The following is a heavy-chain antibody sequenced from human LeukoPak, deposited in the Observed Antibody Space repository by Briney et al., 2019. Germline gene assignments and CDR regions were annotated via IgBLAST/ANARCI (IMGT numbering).Heavy chain of an antibody. CDR1: GGSISSGGYY. CDR3: TSFLPPWELRPNAFDI. D-gene: IGHD1-26*01. Sequence: SETLSLTFTVSGGSISSGGYYWSWIRQHPGKGLEWIGYIYYSGSTYYNPSLKSRVTISVDTSKNQFSLKLSSVTAADTAVYYCTSFLPPWELRPNAFDIWGQGTMVTVSS. V-gene: IGHV4-31*03. CDR2: IYYSGST. J-gene: IGHJ3*02.